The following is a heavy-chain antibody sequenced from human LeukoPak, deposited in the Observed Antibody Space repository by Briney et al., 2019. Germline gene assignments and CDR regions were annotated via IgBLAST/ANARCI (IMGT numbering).Heavy chain of an antibody. Sequence: GASVKVSCKASAYTFTRYYMHWVRQAPGHGLEWMGWINPKSGGTNSAQKFQGRVTMTRDTSISTAYMELTRLTSDDTAVYYCARRGDYGDYGDYWGQGTLVTVSS. V-gene: IGHV1-2*02. J-gene: IGHJ4*02. D-gene: IGHD4-17*01. CDR2: INPKSGGT. CDR3: ARRGDYGDYGDY. CDR1: AYTFTRYY.